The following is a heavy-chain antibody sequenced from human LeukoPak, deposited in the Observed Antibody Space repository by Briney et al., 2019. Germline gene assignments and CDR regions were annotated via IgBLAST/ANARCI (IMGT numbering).Heavy chain of an antibody. J-gene: IGHJ5*02. V-gene: IGHV3-30*04. CDR3: ARGSLLLAPFDP. D-gene: IGHD3-10*01. CDR1: GFTFSSHP. Sequence: PGRSLRLSCAASGFTFSSHPMHWVRQAPGKGLEWVAVISYDGSDKCYADSVKGRFTISRDNSKNTLYLQMNSLRAEDTAVYYCARGSLLLAPFDPWGQGTLVTVSS. CDR2: ISYDGSDK.